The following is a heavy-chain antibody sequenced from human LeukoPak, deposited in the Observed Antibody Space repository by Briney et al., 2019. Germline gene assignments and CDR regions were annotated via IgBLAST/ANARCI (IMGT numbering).Heavy chain of an antibody. D-gene: IGHD6-13*01. CDR2: INSDGSTT. J-gene: IGHJ5*02. CDR1: GFTLSSYW. Sequence: PGGSLRLSCAASGFTLSSYWMHWVRQAPGKGLVWVSRINSDGSTTNCADSVQGRFSISRDNAKNTLYLQMNSLRAEDTAVYYCARGSSGYSTTWGQGTLVTVSS. V-gene: IGHV3-74*01. CDR3: ARGSSGYSTT.